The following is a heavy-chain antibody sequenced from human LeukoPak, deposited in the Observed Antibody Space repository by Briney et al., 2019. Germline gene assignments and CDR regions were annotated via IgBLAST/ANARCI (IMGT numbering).Heavy chain of an antibody. CDR1: GYTFTSYD. D-gene: IGHD4-17*01. CDR2: MNPNSGNT. CDR3: ARGPRMTTVTTRPLRRGDRGTIDY. J-gene: IGHJ4*02. Sequence: ASVKVSCKASGYTFTSYDINWVRQATGQGFEWMGWMNPNSGNTGYAQKFQGRVTITRNTSISTAYMELSSLRSEDTAVYYCARGPRMTTVTTRPLRRGDRGTIDYWGQGTLVTVSS. V-gene: IGHV1-8*03.